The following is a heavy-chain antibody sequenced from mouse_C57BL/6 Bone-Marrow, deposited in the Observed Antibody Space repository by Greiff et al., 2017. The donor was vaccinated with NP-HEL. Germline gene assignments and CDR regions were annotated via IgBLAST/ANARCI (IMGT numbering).Heavy chain of an antibody. J-gene: IGHJ2*01. CDR2: INPYNGGT. CDR1: GYTFTDYY. V-gene: IGHV1-19*01. Sequence: EVQLQQSGPVLVKPGASVKLSCKASGYTFTDYYMNWVKQSHGKSLEWIGVINPYNGGTSYNQKFKGKATLTVAKSSSTAYMELNSLTAEDSAVYYCARGRDYWGQGTTLTVSS. CDR3: ARGRDY.